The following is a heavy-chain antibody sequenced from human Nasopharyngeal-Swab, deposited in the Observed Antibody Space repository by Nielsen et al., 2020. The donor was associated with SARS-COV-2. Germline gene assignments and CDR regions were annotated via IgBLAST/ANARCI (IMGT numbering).Heavy chain of an antibody. J-gene: IGHJ6*02. Sequence: GESLKISCAASGFTFNNYNFNWVRQAPGKGLEWVSSISSSSSYIYYADSVKGRFTISSDNAKNSLYLQMNSLRAEDTAVYYCAKSSFTGPFYYYPMDVWGQGTTVTVSS. CDR1: GFTFNNYN. D-gene: IGHD1-1*01. V-gene: IGHV3-21*01. CDR2: ISSSSSYI. CDR3: AKSSFTGPFYYYPMDV.